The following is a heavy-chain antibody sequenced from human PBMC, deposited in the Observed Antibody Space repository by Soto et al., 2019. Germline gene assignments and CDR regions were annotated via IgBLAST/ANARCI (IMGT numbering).Heavy chain of an antibody. CDR3: AKDPHYCCGGRCYRLFDY. D-gene: IGHD2-15*01. J-gene: IGHJ4*02. V-gene: IGHV3-23*01. CDR1: GFAFSSHA. Sequence: GGSLRLSCAASGFAFSSHAMTWVRQAPGKGLEWVSLISGSGTTYYADSVKGRFTISRDNSKNTLYLQMNSLTAEDTAVYYCAKDPHYCCGGRCYRLFDYWGQGTLVTVSS. CDR2: ISGSGTT.